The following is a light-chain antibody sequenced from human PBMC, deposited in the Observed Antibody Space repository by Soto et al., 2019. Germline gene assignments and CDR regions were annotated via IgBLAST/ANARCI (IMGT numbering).Light chain of an antibody. V-gene: IGKV3-20*01. Sequence: EIVLTQSPGTLSLSPGERATLSCRASQSVSSSYLAWYQQKPGQAPRLLIYGASSRGTGIPDRFSGSGSGTDFTLTISRLEPEDFAVYYCYQYGSSPYTFGQGTKLEIK. CDR3: YQYGSSPYT. CDR2: GAS. CDR1: QSVSSSY. J-gene: IGKJ2*01.